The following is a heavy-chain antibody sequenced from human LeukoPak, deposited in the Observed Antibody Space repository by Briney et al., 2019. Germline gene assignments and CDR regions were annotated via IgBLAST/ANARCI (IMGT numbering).Heavy chain of an antibody. D-gene: IGHD3-3*01. Sequence: GGSLRLSCAASGFTFSSYAMSWVRQAPGKGLEWVSSISSKSHYIYYADSVKGRFTISRDNAKNSLYLQMNNLRAEDSAVYYCARQYYDFWSGFYTADYYFDYWGQGTLVTVSS. CDR2: ISSKSHYI. J-gene: IGHJ4*02. CDR3: ARQYYDFWSGFYTADYYFDY. V-gene: IGHV3-21*01. CDR1: GFTFSSYA.